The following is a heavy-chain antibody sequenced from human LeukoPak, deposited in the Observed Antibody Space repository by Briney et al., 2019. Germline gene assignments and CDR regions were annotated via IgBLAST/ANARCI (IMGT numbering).Heavy chain of an antibody. CDR2: VWDDGINK. CDR1: GSTFSHYG. D-gene: IGHD5-18*01. V-gene: IGHV3-33*06. CDR3: VKEPAPYSLGDA. Sequence: GGSLRLSCGASGSTFSHYGMHWVRQAPGKGLEWVAVVWDDGINKFYAGSVKGRFTISRDNSKHTVSLHMNSLRAEDTAVYYCVKEPAPYSLGDAWGKGTTVTVSS. J-gene: IGHJ6*04.